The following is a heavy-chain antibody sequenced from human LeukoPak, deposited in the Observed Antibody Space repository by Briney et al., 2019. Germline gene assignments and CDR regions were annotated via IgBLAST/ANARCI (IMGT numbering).Heavy chain of an antibody. CDR3: VRDLRTDYAFDS. Sequence: GGSLRLSCAASGFIFDDYGMTWVRHGPGKGLEWVSGINWDGYSTGYADSVRGRFTISRDNAKSTLYLQMNSLRPEDTALYYCVRDLRTDYAFDSWGQGTLVTVS. CDR2: INWDGYST. V-gene: IGHV3-20*04. CDR1: GFIFDDYG. D-gene: IGHD4/OR15-4a*01. J-gene: IGHJ4*02.